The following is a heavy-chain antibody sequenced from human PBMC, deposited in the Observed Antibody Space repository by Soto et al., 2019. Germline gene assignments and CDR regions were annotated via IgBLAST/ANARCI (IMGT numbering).Heavy chain of an antibody. CDR3: ARDGTIFGVVMPYYFDY. CDR1: GFTFSSYS. D-gene: IGHD3-3*01. Sequence: LRLSCAASGFTFSSYSMNWVRQAPGKGLEWVSSISSSSSYIYYADSVKGRFTISRDNAKNSLYLQMNSLRAEDTAVYYCARDGTIFGVVMPYYFDYWGQGTLVTASS. J-gene: IGHJ4*02. CDR2: ISSSSSYI. V-gene: IGHV3-21*01.